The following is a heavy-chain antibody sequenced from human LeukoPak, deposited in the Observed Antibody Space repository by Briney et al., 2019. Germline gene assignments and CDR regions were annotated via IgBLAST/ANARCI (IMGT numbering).Heavy chain of an antibody. CDR3: ARTSYVDIDAIGY. D-gene: IGHD5-12*01. J-gene: IGHJ4*02. CDR1: GGSISSSNW. V-gene: IGHV4-4*02. CDR2: IYHSGST. Sequence: SETLSLTCAVSGGSISSSNWWRWVRQPPGKGLEWIGEIYHSGSTNYNPSLKSRVTISVDKSKNQFSLKLSSVTAADTAVYYCARTSYVDIDAIGYWGQGTLVTVSS.